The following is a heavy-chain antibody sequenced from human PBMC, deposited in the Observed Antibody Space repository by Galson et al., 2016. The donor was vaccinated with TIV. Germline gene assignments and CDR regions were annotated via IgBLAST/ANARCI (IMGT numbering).Heavy chain of an antibody. D-gene: IGHD1-26*01. CDR3: ARERRDYYYVAH. V-gene: IGHV4-59*01. Sequence: IRQPPGKGLEWIGYIYYNGPTNYSPSLKSRVTFSVDTSKNQVSLKLNSVTAADTAVYYCARERRDYYYVAHWGLGTLVTVAS. J-gene: IGHJ5*02. CDR2: IYYNGPT.